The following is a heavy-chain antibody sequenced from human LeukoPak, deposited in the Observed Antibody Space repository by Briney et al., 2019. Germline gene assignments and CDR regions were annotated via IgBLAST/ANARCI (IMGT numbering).Heavy chain of an antibody. J-gene: IGHJ5*02. V-gene: IGHV1-69*13. CDR1: GYTFTSYA. CDR2: IIPIFGTA. Sequence: SVKVSCKASGYTFTSYAISWVRQAPGQGLEWMGGIIPIFGTANYAQKFQGRVTITADESTSTAYMELSSLRSEDTAVYYCARVRYYDILTGYQSVWFDPWGQGTLVTVSS. D-gene: IGHD3-9*01. CDR3: ARVRYYDILTGYQSVWFDP.